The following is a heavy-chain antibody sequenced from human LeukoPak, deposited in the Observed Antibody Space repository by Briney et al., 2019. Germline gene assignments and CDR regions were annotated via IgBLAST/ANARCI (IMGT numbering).Heavy chain of an antibody. CDR1: GFTFSTYA. V-gene: IGHV3-23*01. J-gene: IGHJ4*02. D-gene: IGHD5-24*01. Sequence: GGSLRLSCAASGFTFSTYAMSWVRQAPGKGLEWVSAISGSGGSTYYADSVKGRFTISRDNSKNTLYLQMNSLRAEDTAVYYCAKGGRDGYNFDYWGQGTLVTVSS. CDR3: AKGGRDGYNFDY. CDR2: ISGSGGST.